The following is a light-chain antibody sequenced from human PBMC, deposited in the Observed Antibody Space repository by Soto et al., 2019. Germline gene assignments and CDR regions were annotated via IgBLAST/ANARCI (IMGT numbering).Light chain of an antibody. CDR2: GAS. V-gene: IGKV3-20*01. CDR3: QQYCSSPFT. J-gene: IGKJ4*01. CDR1: QSVSIRF. Sequence: EIVLTQSPGTLSLSPGDRATLSCRASQSVSIRFLAWYQQKPGQAPRLLFYGASSRATGIPDKFSGSGSGTDFTLTISRLEPEDFTVYYCQQYCSSPFTFGGGTKVEIK.